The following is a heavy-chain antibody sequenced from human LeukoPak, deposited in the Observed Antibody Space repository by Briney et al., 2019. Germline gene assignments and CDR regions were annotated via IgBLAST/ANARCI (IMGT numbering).Heavy chain of an antibody. V-gene: IGHV4-59*01. D-gene: IGHD3-3*01. CDR3: ARDLGGRQPFDY. CDR2: IYYSGST. J-gene: IGHJ4*02. CDR1: GGSIGSYY. Sequence: PSETLSLTCTVSGGSIGSYYWSWIRQPPGKGLEWIGYIYYSGSTNYNPSLKSRVTISVDTSKNQFSLKLSSVTAADTAVYYCARDLGGRQPFDYWGQGTLVTVSS.